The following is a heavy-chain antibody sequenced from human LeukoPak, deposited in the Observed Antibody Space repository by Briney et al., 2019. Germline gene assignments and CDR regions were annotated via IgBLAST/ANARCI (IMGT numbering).Heavy chain of an antibody. Sequence: PGGSLRLSCAASGFTFSSSWMTWVRQAPGKGLEWVASIKQDGSEKYYVDSVKGRFTFSRDNAKNSLYLQMDSLRAEDTAVYYCARDKSAGADTGSSFYYWGQGALVTVSS. CDR2: IKQDGSEK. CDR3: ARDKSAGADTGSSFYY. V-gene: IGHV3-7*03. J-gene: IGHJ4*02. CDR1: GFTFSSSW. D-gene: IGHD3-10*01.